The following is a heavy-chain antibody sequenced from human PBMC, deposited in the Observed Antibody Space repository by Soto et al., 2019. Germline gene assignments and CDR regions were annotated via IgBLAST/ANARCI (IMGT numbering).Heavy chain of an antibody. J-gene: IGHJ4*02. CDR2: IKSKTDGGTT. D-gene: IGHD3-22*01. V-gene: IGHV3-15*07. Sequence: GGSLRLSCAASGFTFSNAWMNWVRQAPGKGLEWVGRIKSKTDGGTTDYAAPVKGRFTISRDDSKNTLYLQMNSLKTEDTAVYYCTTKPDYYDSSGYYPDFDYWGQGTLVTVSS. CDR1: GFTFSNAW. CDR3: TTKPDYYDSSGYYPDFDY.